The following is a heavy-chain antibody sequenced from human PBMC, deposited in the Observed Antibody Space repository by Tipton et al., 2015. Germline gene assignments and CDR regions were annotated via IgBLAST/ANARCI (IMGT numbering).Heavy chain of an antibody. J-gene: IGHJ5*02. Sequence: VQLMQSGAEVKKPGESLKIFCKGFGYTFAGYWIAWVRQMPGKGLEWMGVTQPGDAKIRYSPSFQGQVTISADTSTRTAYLQWRSLKTSDTAMYYCARGYSPRRWFDPWGQGTLVTVSS. D-gene: IGHD5-18*01. V-gene: IGHV5-51*01. CDR2: TQPGDAKI. CDR1: GYTFAGYW. CDR3: ARGYSPRRWFDP.